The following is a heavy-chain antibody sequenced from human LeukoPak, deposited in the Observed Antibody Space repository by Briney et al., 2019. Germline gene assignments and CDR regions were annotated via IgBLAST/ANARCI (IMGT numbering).Heavy chain of an antibody. D-gene: IGHD3-22*01. CDR3: AHDRAGIGFDP. V-gene: IGHV2-5*01. Sequence: SGPTLVNPIQTLTLTCTSSGFSLSTTGVGVTWVRQPPGKALEWLALIYWNDEKHYSPSLKARLTITKDPSKKQVVLTMTNMDTVDTATYYCAHDRAGIGFDPWGQGTLVTVSS. J-gene: IGHJ5*02. CDR1: GFSLSTTGVG. CDR2: IYWNDEK.